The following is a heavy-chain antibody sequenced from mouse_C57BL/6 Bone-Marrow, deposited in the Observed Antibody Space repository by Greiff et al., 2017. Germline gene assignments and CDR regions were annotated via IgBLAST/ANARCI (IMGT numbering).Heavy chain of an antibody. V-gene: IGHV1-9*01. D-gene: IGHD1-1*01. Sequence: QVQLQQSGAELMKPGASVKLSCKATGYTFTGYWIEWVKQRPGHGLEWIGEILTGSGSTNDNEKFKGKVTFTADTSSNKDYMQLSSLTTEYSAIYYCARYYYCSSYLYRYFDVWDTGTTVTVSS. CDR2: ILTGSGST. J-gene: IGHJ1*03. CDR1: GYTFTGYW. CDR3: ARYYYCSSYLYRYFDV.